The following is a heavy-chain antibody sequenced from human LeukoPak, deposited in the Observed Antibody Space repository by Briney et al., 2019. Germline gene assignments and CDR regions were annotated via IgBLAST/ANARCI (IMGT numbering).Heavy chain of an antibody. V-gene: IGHV4-61*02. J-gene: IGHJ4*02. Sequence: SETLSLTCTVSGGSISSGSYYWSWIRQPAGKGLEWIGRIYTSGSTNYNPSLKSRVTISVDTSKNQFSLKLSSVTAADTAVYYCARGPSSYYDFWSGYYTGIVECYFDYWGQGTLVTVSS. CDR3: ARGPSSYYDFWSGYYTGIVECYFDY. CDR1: GGSISSGSYY. D-gene: IGHD3-3*01. CDR2: IYTSGST.